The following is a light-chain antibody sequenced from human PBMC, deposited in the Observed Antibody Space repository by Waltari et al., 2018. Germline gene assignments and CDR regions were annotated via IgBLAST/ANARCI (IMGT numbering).Light chain of an antibody. Sequence: DIQMTQSPSSLSASVGDRVTITCRASRRITNYLNWYQQKPGIAPKLLIYAASSLDSGVPSRFSGSGSGTDFTLTISSLQPEDSATYYCQQSANIPYTFGQGTKLEIK. V-gene: IGKV1-39*01. CDR2: AAS. CDR1: RRITNY. CDR3: QQSANIPYT. J-gene: IGKJ2*01.